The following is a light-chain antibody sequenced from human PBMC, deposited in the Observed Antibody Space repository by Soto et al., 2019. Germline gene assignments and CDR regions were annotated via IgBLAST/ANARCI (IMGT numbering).Light chain of an antibody. CDR3: QLYGTSPV. V-gene: IGKV3-20*01. J-gene: IGKJ3*01. CDR2: DTS. CDR1: QSVSNSF. Sequence: IVLTQSPGTLSLSPGEGVTLSCRAGQSVSNSFLAWYQQKPGQAPRLLNYDTSSRATGIPDRFRGSWSGTDFTITISRLEPEDFAVYYCQLYGTSPVFGPGTKVDIK.